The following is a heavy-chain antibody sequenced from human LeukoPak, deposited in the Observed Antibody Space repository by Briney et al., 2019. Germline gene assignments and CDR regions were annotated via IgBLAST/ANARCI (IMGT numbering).Heavy chain of an antibody. Sequence: GASVKVSCKASGNTLSPYAVSWVRQAPGQGLEWMGWINTNTGNPTYAQGFTGRFVFSLDTSVSTAYLQISSLKAEDTAVYYCARARGRTTVTTTPNDHWGQGTLVTVSS. V-gene: IGHV7-4-1*02. CDR1: GNTLSPYA. D-gene: IGHD4-17*01. J-gene: IGHJ4*02. CDR3: ARARGRTTVTTTPNDH. CDR2: INTNTGNP.